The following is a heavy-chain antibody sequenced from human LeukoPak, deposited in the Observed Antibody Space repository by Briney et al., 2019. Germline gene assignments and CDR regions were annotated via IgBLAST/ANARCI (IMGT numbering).Heavy chain of an antibody. J-gene: IGHJ4*02. CDR3: AKDSIYRSFDY. CDR2: INPNSGGT. Sequence: ASVKVSCKASGYTFTGYYMHWVRQAPGQGLEWMGWINPNSGGTNYAQKFQGWVTMTRDTSISTAYMELSRLRSDDTALYYCAKDSIYRSFDYWGQGTLVTVSS. CDR1: GYTFTGYY. D-gene: IGHD3-16*02. V-gene: IGHV1-2*04.